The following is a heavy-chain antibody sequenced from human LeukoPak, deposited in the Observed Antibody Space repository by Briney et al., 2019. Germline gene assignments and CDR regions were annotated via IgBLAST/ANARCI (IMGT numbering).Heavy chain of an antibody. CDR3: ASAPGYCSGGSCYTHYYYYGMDV. Sequence: ASVKVSCKASGYTFTSYYMHWVRQAPGQGLEWMGIINPSGGSTSYAQKFQGRATMTRDTSTSTVYMELSSLRSEDTAVYYCASAPGYCSGGSCYTHYYYYGMDVWGQGTTVTVSS. CDR2: INPSGGST. CDR1: GYTFTSYY. D-gene: IGHD2-15*01. J-gene: IGHJ6*02. V-gene: IGHV1-46*01.